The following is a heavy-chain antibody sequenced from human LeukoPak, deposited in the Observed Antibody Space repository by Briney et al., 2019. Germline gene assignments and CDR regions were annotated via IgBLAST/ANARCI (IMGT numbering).Heavy chain of an antibody. J-gene: IGHJ4*02. CDR1: GGSISSSSYY. V-gene: IGHV4-39*07. CDR2: IYHSGST. D-gene: IGHD6-19*01. Sequence: SETLSLTCTVSGGSISSSSYYWGWIRQPPGKGLEWIGSIYHSGSTYYNPSLKSRVTISVDTSKNQFSLKLSSVTAADTAVYYCARDGLISYSSGWYGGAAHFDYWGQGTLVTVSS. CDR3: ARDGLISYSSGWYGGAAHFDY.